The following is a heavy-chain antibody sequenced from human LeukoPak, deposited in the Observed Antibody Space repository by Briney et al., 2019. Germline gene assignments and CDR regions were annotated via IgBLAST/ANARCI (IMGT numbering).Heavy chain of an antibody. J-gene: IGHJ5*02. V-gene: IGHV3-30*02. CDR3: AKGGSGYDWNWFDP. CDR1: GFTFSSYG. CDR2: IRYDGSNK. Sequence: GGSLRLSCAASGFTFSSYGMHWVRQAPGKGLEWVAFIRYDGSNKYYADSVKGRFTISRDNSKNTLYLQMNSLRGEHTAVYYCAKGGSGYDWNWFDPWGQRTLVTVSS. D-gene: IGHD5-12*01.